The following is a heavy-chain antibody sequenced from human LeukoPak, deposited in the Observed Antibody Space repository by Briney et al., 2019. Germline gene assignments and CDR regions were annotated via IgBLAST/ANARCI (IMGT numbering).Heavy chain of an antibody. V-gene: IGHV4-59*12. Sequence: SETLTLTCTVSGGSLSSYYWSWVRQPPGKGLGWIGYIYSSGSTYYNPSLKSRVTISVDTSNNHFSLKLSSVTAADTAVYYCARGRDYYDSSGYYSSGQGTLVTVSS. CDR1: GGSLSSYY. J-gene: IGHJ4*02. CDR2: IYSSGST. D-gene: IGHD3-22*01. CDR3: ARGRDYYDSSGYYS.